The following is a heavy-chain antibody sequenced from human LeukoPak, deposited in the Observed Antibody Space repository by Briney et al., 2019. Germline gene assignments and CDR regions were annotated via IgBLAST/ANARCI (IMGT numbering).Heavy chain of an antibody. D-gene: IGHD3-10*01. Sequence: PGGSLRLSCAASGFTFDDYAMHWVRQAPGKGLEWVSGISWNSGSIGYADSVKGRFTISRDNAKNSLYLQMNSLRAEDTALYYCAARFGRFGELLLPLDYWGQGTLVTVSS. CDR3: AARFGRFGELLLPLDY. J-gene: IGHJ4*02. V-gene: IGHV3-9*01. CDR2: ISWNSGSI. CDR1: GFTFDDYA.